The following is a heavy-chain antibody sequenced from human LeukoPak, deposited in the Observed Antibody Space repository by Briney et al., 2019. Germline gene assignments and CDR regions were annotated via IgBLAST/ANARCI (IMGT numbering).Heavy chain of an antibody. CDR1: GGSFSGYY. CDR3: ARAGNFYGDYVFRY. Sequence: SETLSLTCAVYGGSFSGYYWSWVRQPPGKGLEWIGEITHTGSTNYNPSLKSRVTISVDTSKNQFSLNLSSVTAADTAVYYCARAGNFYGDYVFRYWGQGTLVTVSS. V-gene: IGHV4-34*01. J-gene: IGHJ4*02. CDR2: ITHTGST. D-gene: IGHD4-17*01.